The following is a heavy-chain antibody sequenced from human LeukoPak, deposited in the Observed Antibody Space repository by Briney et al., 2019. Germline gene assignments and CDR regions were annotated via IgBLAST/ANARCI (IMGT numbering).Heavy chain of an antibody. CDR2: VSGSGSTV. V-gene: IGHV3-48*01. Sequence: GGPLRLSCAASGFTFSDHIMNWVRQLPGKRLEWVAYVSGSGSTVYYADSVKGRFTISRDNGKSSLYLQMNSLRVEDTALYYCVRQFASWGQGTLVTVSS. J-gene: IGHJ4*02. CDR3: VRQFAS. CDR1: GFTFSDHI.